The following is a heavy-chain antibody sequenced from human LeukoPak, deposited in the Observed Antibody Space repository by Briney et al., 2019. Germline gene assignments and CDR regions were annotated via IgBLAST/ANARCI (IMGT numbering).Heavy chain of an antibody. CDR3: ARDTVDYYDSSGYFGVRAFDI. V-gene: IGHV4-61*02. D-gene: IGHD3-22*01. CDR1: GGSISSGSYY. CDR2: IYTSGCT. Sequence: SETQSLTCTVSGGSISSGSYYWSWIRQPAGKGLEWIGRIYTSGCTNYNPSLKSRVTISVDTSKNQFSLKLSSVTAADTAVYYCARDTVDYYDSSGYFGVRAFDIWGQGTMVTVSS. J-gene: IGHJ3*02.